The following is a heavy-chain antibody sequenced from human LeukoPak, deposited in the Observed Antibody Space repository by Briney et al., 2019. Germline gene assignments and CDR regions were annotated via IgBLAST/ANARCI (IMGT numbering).Heavy chain of an antibody. V-gene: IGHV4-34*01. CDR3: ARLRSPGDFDY. D-gene: IGHD1-26*01. CDR2: INHSGST. J-gene: IGHJ4*02. CDR1: GGSFSGYY. Sequence: SETLSLTCAVYGGSFSGYYWSWIRQPPGKGLEWIGEINHSGSTNYNPSLKSRVTISVDTSKNQFSLRLNSVTAADTAMYYCARLRSPGDFDYWGQGTLVTVSS.